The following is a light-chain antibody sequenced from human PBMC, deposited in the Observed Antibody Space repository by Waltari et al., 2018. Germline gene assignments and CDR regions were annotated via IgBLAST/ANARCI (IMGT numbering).Light chain of an antibody. J-gene: IGLJ1*01. CDR3: CSYAGSNTFV. CDR1: SSDVGGYNY. V-gene: IGLV2-23*02. CDR2: DVS. Sequence: QSALTQPASVSGSPGQSITISCPGTSSDVGGYNYVSWYQQHPGKAPKVMIYDVSKRPSGVSNRFSGSKSGNTASLTISGLQAEDETDYYCCSYAGSNTFVFGTGTKVTVL.